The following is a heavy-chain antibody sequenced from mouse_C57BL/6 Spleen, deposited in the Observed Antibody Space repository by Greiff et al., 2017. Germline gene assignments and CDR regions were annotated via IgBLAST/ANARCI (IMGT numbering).Heavy chain of an antibody. Sequence: VKLVASGAELVRPGASVKLSCKASGYTFTDYYINWVKQRPGQGLEWIARIYPGSGNTYYNEKFKGKATLTAEKSSSTAYMQLSSLTSEDSAVYFCARWTAQAPFDYWGQGTTLTVSS. V-gene: IGHV1-76*01. D-gene: IGHD3-2*02. CDR1: GYTFTDYY. CDR2: IYPGSGNT. CDR3: ARWTAQAPFDY. J-gene: IGHJ2*01.